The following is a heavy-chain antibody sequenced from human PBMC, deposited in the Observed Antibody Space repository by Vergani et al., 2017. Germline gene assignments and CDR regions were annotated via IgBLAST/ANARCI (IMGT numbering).Heavy chain of an antibody. CDR2: IYHSGST. D-gene: IGHD3-10*01. CDR3: ASPSKGLLWFGEFGGYMDV. Sequence: QVQLQESGPGLVKPSETLSLTCAVSGYSISSGYYWGWIRQPPGKGLEGIGSIYHSGSTYYNPSLKSRVTISVDTSKNQFSLKLSFVTAADTAVYYCASPSKGLLWFGEFGGYMDVWGKGTTVTVSS. J-gene: IGHJ6*03. V-gene: IGHV4-38-2*01. CDR1: GYSISSGYY.